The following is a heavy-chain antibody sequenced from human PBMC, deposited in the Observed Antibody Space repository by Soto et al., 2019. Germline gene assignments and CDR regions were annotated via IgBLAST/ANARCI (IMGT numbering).Heavy chain of an antibody. V-gene: IGHV3-23*01. Sequence: GGSLRLSSAASGFTFSSYAMSWVRQAPGKGIEKVSAISGSGGSTYYADSVKGRFTISRDNSKNTLYLQMNSLRAEDTAVYYCAKDRPVVVVAAISCLDYWGQGTLVTVSS. CDR3: AKDRPVVVVAAISCLDY. D-gene: IGHD2-15*01. J-gene: IGHJ4*02. CDR2: ISGSGGST. CDR1: GFTFSSYA.